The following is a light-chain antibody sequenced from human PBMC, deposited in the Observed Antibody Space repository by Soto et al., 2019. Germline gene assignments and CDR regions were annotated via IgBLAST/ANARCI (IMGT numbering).Light chain of an antibody. CDR1: QIISGW. J-gene: IGKJ1*01. CDR3: QQYHSYYPWT. CDR2: NVS. Sequence: EIQMTQSPSTLSASVGDRVPITCLAIQIISGWLAWDQQKPGKSPKLLIYNVSSLKSGVPSRFSGSGSGTDFSLTITSLQPDDSATYYCQQYHSYYPWTVGPGTKVDIK. V-gene: IGKV1-5*01.